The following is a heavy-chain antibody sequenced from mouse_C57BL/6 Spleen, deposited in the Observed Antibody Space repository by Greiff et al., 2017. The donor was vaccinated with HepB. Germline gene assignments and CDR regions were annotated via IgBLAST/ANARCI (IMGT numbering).Heavy chain of an antibody. CDR2: IHPNSGST. D-gene: IGHD4-1*01. J-gene: IGHJ1*03. CDR3: ARPNWDWYFDV. V-gene: IGHV1-64*01. Sequence: QVQLQQPGAELVKPGASVKLSCKASGYTFTSYWMHWVKQRPGQGLEWIGMIHPNSGSTNYNEKFKSKATLTVDKSSSTAYMQLSILTSEDSAVYYSARPNWDWYFDVWGTGTTVTVSS. CDR1: GYTFTSYW.